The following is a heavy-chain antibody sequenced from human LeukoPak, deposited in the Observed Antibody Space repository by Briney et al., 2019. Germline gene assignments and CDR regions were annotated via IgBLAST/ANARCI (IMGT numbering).Heavy chain of an antibody. D-gene: IGHD6-13*01. CDR1: GFTLSSYG. Sequence: GSLRLSCAASGFTLSSYGMDWVRLAPGKGLEWIGRIYTTGSSNYNPSLKSRVTMSVDTSKNQFSLKLSSVTAADTAVYYCAREYSSSWRYLDYWGQGTLVTVSS. CDR2: IYTTGSS. J-gene: IGHJ4*02. V-gene: IGHV4-4*07. CDR3: AREYSSSWRYLDY.